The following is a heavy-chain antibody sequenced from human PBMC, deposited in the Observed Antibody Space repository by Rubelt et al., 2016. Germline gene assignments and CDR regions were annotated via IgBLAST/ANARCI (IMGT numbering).Heavy chain of an antibody. CDR2: ISYDGSNK. J-gene: IGHJ4*02. CDR1: GFTFSSYG. Sequence: VQLLESGGGLVQPGRSLRLSCAASGFTFSSYGMHWVRQAPGKGLEWVAVISYDGSNKYYADSVNGRFTFSRDNSKNMLYLQMNSLRAEDTAVYYCAKDSSPVRITGTLDYWGQGTLVTVSS. CDR3: AKDSSPVRITGTLDY. D-gene: IGHD1-7*01. V-gene: IGHV3-30*18.